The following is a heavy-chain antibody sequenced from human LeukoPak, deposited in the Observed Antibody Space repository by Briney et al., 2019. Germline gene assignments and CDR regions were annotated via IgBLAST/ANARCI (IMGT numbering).Heavy chain of an antibody. CDR1: GFTFSSYA. Sequence: GGSLRLSCAASGFTFSSYAMSWVRQAPGKGLEWVSAISGSGGSTYYADSVKGRFTISRDNSKNTLYLQMNSLRAEDTAVYYCAKLGGSGSYSNWFDPWGQGTLVTVSS. V-gene: IGHV3-23*01. J-gene: IGHJ5*02. CDR3: AKLGGSGSYSNWFDP. D-gene: IGHD3-10*01. CDR2: ISGSGGST.